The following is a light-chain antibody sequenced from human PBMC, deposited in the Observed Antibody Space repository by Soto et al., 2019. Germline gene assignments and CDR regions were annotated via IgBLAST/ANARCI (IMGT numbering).Light chain of an antibody. J-gene: IGKJ1*01. Sequence: EIVLTQSPVTLSLSPGERATLSCRASQSVTTQLAWYQQKPGQAPRLIIHGASSRATGVPDRITGSGSGTDFTLSISRLEPEDFAVYYCQQYGGSTRTFGQGTKVDIK. CDR3: QQYGGSTRT. CDR2: GAS. V-gene: IGKV3-20*01. CDR1: QSVTTQ.